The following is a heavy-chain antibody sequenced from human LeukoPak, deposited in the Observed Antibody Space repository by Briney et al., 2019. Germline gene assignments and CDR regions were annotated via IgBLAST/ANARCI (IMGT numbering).Heavy chain of an antibody. V-gene: IGHV3-7*05. J-gene: IGHJ3*02. D-gene: IGHD3-10*01. Sequence: PGGSLRLSCVASGFSLGTYWMSWVRRPPGKGLEWVANIKHDGSQRYYVDSVKGRFTISRDNAKNSLYLQMNSLRAEDTAVYYCVRDGMGVIKAFDIWGPGTMVTVSS. CDR3: VRDGMGVIKAFDI. CDR2: IKHDGSQR. CDR1: GFSLGTYW.